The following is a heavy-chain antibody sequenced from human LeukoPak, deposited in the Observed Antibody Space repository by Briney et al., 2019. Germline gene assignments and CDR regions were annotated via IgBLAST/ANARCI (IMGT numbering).Heavy chain of an antibody. CDR2: IYYSGST. CDR1: GGSISSYY. V-gene: IGHV4-59*01. J-gene: IGHJ3*02. CDR3: ARERWFGEFNAFDI. Sequence: SETLSLTCTVPGGSISSYYWSWIRQPPGKGLEWIGYIYYSGSTNYNPSLKSRVTISVDTSKNQFSLKLSSVTAADTAVYYCARERWFGEFNAFDIWGQGTMVTVSS. D-gene: IGHD3-10*01.